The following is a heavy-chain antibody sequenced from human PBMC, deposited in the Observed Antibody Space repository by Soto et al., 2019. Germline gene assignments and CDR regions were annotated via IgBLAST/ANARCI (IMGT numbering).Heavy chain of an antibody. CDR3: ASPGGCSGGSCYAFVY. CDR1: GGTFSSYT. D-gene: IGHD2-15*01. Sequence: QVQLVQSGAEVKKPGSSVKVSCKASGGTFSSYTISWVRQAPGQGLEWMGRIIPILGIANYAQKFQGRVTITADKSTSTAYMELSSLRSEDTAVYYCASPGGCSGGSCYAFVYWGQGTLVTVSS. V-gene: IGHV1-69*02. J-gene: IGHJ4*02. CDR2: IIPILGIA.